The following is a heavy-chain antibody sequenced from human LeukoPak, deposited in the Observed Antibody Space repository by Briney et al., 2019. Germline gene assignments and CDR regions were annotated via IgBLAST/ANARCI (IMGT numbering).Heavy chain of an antibody. Sequence: ASVKVSCKVSGYTLTELSIHWVRQAPGKGLEWMGGFDPEDGETIYAQKFQGRVIMTEDTSTDTAYMELSSLRSEDTAVYYCATSTFYCSSTSCYVKAFDYWGQGTLVTVSS. V-gene: IGHV1-24*01. CDR1: GYTLTELS. CDR3: ATSTFYCSSTSCYVKAFDY. CDR2: FDPEDGET. D-gene: IGHD2-2*01. J-gene: IGHJ4*02.